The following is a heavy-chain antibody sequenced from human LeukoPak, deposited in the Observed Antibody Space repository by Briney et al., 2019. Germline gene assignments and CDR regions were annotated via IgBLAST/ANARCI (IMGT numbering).Heavy chain of an antibody. CDR2: ISGSGGST. Sequence: GGSLRLSCAASGFTFSSYAMSWVRQAPGKGLEWVSAISGSGGSTYYADSVKGRFTISRDNSKNTLYLQMNGLRAEDTALYHCARVSGYGDYEDYWGQGTLVTVSS. CDR1: GFTFSSYA. J-gene: IGHJ4*02. D-gene: IGHD4-17*01. CDR3: ARVSGYGDYEDY. V-gene: IGHV3-23*01.